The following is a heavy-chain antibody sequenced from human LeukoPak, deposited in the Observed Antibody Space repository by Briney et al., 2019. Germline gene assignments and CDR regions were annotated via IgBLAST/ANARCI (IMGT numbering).Heavy chain of an antibody. V-gene: IGHV3-48*01. CDR3: AREYSSSSGRAFDI. CDR2: ISTSGLST. Sequence: GGSLRLSCAASGFAFGDYSMNWVRQAPGKGLEWVSYISTSGLSTYYADSVKGRFTISRDNAKNSLYLQTNGLRAEDTAVYYCAREYSSSSGRAFDIWGQGTMVTVSS. CDR1: GFAFGDYS. J-gene: IGHJ3*02. D-gene: IGHD6-6*01.